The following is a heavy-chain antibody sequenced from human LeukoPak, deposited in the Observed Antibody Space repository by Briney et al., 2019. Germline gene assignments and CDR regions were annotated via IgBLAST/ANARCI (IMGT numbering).Heavy chain of an antibody. D-gene: IGHD6-13*01. J-gene: IGHJ5*02. V-gene: IGHV4-39*01. CDR2: IYYSGST. CDR3: ARHLYSSSMYGWFDP. CDR1: DGSISSSSYY. Sequence: PSETLSLTCTVSDGSISSSSYYWGWIRQPPGKGLEWIGRIYYSGSTYYDPSLKSRVTISVDTSKNQFSLKLSSVTAADTAVYYCARHLYSSSMYGWFDPWGQGTLVTVSS.